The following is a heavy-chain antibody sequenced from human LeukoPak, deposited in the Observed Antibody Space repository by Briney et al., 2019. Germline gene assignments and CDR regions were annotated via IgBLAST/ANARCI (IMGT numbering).Heavy chain of an antibody. D-gene: IGHD2-21*02. V-gene: IGHV3-23*01. CDR1: GFTFSNFA. Sequence: GGSLRLSCVASGFTFSNFAMSWVRQAPGKGLEWVSSVSESGGSTYYADSVKGRFTISRDNSKNTLYLQVNSLRAEDTAVYYCANDGPYCGGDCYFGDAFDIWGQGTMVTVSS. CDR3: ANDGPYCGGDCYFGDAFDI. CDR2: VSESGGST. J-gene: IGHJ3*02.